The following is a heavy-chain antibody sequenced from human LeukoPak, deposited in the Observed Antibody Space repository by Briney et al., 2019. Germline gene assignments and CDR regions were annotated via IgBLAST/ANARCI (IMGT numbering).Heavy chain of an antibody. CDR2: IYGGGST. J-gene: IGHJ6*02. CDR3: VAAAGIGYYYGMDV. CDR1: GFTVSSNY. Sequence: TGGSLRLSCAASGFTVSSNYMTWVRQAPGKGLEWVSLIYGGGSTHYADSVKGRFTISRDNSKNTLYLQMNSLRAEGTAVYYCVAAAGIGYYYGMDVWGQGTTVTVSS. V-gene: IGHV3-66*01. D-gene: IGHD6-13*01.